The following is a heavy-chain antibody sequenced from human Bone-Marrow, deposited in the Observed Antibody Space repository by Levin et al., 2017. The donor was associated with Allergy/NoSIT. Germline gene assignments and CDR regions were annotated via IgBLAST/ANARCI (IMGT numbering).Heavy chain of an antibody. D-gene: IGHD7-27*01. CDR2: IYHSGST. V-gene: IGHV4-4*02. CDR3: ARRNVLAPGEDWFDP. J-gene: IGHJ5*02. Sequence: ASETLSLTCGVSDDSISSSNWWTWVRQPPGKGLEWIGEIYHSGSTNCNPSLKSRVTISVEKSKNQFSLKLSSVTAADTAVYYCARRNVLAPGEDWFDPWGQGILVTVSS. CDR1: DDSISSSNW.